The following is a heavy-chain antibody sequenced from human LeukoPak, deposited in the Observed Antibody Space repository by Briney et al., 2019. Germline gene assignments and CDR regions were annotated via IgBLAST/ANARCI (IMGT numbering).Heavy chain of an antibody. D-gene: IGHD3-10*01. Sequence: ASMKVSCKASGYTFTSYGISWVRQAPGQGLEWMGWISAYNGNTNYAQKLQGRATMTTDTSTSTAYMELRSLRSDDTAVYYCARANRDGSRFLRAFDVWGQGTMVAVSS. CDR2: ISAYNGNT. V-gene: IGHV1-18*01. CDR1: GYTFTSYG. J-gene: IGHJ3*01. CDR3: ARANRDGSRFLRAFDV.